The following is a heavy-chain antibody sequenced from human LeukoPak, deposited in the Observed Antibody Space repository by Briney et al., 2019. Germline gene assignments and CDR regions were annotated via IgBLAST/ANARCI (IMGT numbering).Heavy chain of an antibody. J-gene: IGHJ5*02. V-gene: IGHV4-59*01. CDR1: GGSISSNY. CDR3: ARGANSGSYRNWFDP. CDR2: SYYSGST. Sequence: SETLSLTCTVSGGSISSNYWSWIRQPPGKGLEWIGYSYYSGSTNYNPSLKSRVTISVDTSKNQFSLRLNSVTAADTAVYYCARGANSGSYRNWFDPWGQGTLVTVSS. D-gene: IGHD1-26*01.